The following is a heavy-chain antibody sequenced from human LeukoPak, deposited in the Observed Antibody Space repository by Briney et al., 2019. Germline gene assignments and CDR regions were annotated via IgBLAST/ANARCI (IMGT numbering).Heavy chain of an antibody. Sequence: GGSLRLSCAASGFNFSNYAMYWVRQAPGKGLEWVSAVCRRDDSTYYADSVKGRFTISRDTSKNTLYLQMNSLRAEDTAVYYCAKWGDYDILTGYYDPDYWGQGTLVTVSS. V-gene: IGHV3-23*01. CDR3: AKWGDYDILTGYYDPDY. J-gene: IGHJ4*02. D-gene: IGHD3-9*01. CDR2: VCRRDDST. CDR1: GFNFSNYA.